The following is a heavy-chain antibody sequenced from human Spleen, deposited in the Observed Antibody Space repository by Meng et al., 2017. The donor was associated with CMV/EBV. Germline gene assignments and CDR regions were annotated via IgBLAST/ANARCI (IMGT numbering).Heavy chain of an antibody. V-gene: IGHV4-39*01. J-gene: IGHJ4*02. CDR2: IYDRGST. D-gene: IGHD5-24*01. CDR1: NGSISSSNYY. Sequence: SLTCTVSNGSISSSNYYWGWIRQPRGKGLEWIGSIYDRGSTYYNPSLKSRVTISVDTSKNQFSLKLSSVTAADTAAYYCARHREHFDYWGQGTLVTVSS. CDR3: ARHREHFDY.